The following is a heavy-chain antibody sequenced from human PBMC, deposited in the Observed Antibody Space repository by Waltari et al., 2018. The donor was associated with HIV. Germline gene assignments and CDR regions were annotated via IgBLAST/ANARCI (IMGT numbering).Heavy chain of an antibody. Sequence: EVQLVASGGGLVTPGVYLRLSCGVGGFTCRGCSLNGVRHAAGKGMEWFSSISSSGSYIYYADSLKGRFTISRDNAKNSLYLQMNSLRAEDTAVYYFARVWYSSSRGEPDYWGQGALVTVSS. J-gene: IGHJ4*02. V-gene: IGHV3-21*01. CDR1: GFTCRGCS. CDR3: ARVWYSSSRGEPDY. D-gene: IGHD6-13*01. CDR2: ISSSGSYI.